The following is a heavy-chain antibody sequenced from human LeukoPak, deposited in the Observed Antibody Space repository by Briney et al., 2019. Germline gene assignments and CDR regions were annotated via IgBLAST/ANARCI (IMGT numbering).Heavy chain of an antibody. CDR3: AKDAAVAGTGWDAFDI. CDR2: ISWNSGSI. D-gene: IGHD6-19*01. CDR1: GFTFDDYA. V-gene: IGHV3-9*03. Sequence: SLRLSCAASGFTFDDYAMHWVRQAPGKGLESVSGISWNSGSIGYAECVKGRFTISRDNAKNSLYLQMTSLRAEDMAFYYCAKDAAVAGTGWDAFDIWGQGTMVTVSS. J-gene: IGHJ3*02.